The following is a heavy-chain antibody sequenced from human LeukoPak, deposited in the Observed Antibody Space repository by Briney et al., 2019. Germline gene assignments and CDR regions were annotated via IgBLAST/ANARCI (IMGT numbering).Heavy chain of an antibody. CDR3: ARGPPRGKYYYMDV. CDR2: IGTASDT. V-gene: IGHV3-13*01. Sequence: GGSLRLSCAASGFTFSSFDMHWVRQPTGQGLEWVSTIGTASDTYYPGSVEGRFTLSRDNAKNSLYLQMNSLTAGDTAVYYCARGPPRGKYYYMDVWGKGTTVTVSS. D-gene: IGHD1-1*01. CDR1: GFTFSSFD. J-gene: IGHJ6*03.